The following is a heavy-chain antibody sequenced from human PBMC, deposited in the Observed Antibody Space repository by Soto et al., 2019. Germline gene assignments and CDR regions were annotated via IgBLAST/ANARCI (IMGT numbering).Heavy chain of an antibody. CDR3: ARVGGVAARTFDY. V-gene: IGHV4-59*01. Sequence: SETLSLTCTFSGGSLSPFYWRLVRPPPGKGLEWIGYLYYSGNTNYNPSLKSRVTISVDASKNQVSLRLTSVTAADTAVYYCARVGGVAARTFDYWGQGNVVTVSS. CDR2: LYYSGNT. J-gene: IGHJ4*02. D-gene: IGHD2-15*01. CDR1: GGSLSPFY.